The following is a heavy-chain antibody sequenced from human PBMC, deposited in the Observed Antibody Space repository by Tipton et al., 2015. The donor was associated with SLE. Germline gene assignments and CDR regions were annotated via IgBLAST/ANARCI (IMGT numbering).Heavy chain of an antibody. CDR2: IKSKADGGTT. Sequence: SLRLSCVVSGLTFSDAWMTWVRQAPGKGLEWVGRIKSKADGGTTDFAAPVKGRFSISRDDSKNTPFLQMNSLKSEDAGVYYCTTAPQTHSPLDFWGQGTLVTVSS. V-gene: IGHV3-15*01. J-gene: IGHJ4*02. CDR3: TTAPQTHSPLDF. CDR1: GLTFSDAW. D-gene: IGHD2-15*01.